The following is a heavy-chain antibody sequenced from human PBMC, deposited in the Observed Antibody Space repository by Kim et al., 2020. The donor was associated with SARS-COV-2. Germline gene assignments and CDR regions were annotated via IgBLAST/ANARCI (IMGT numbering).Heavy chain of an antibody. D-gene: IGHD3-10*01. CDR3: TRDYYGSVDL. CDR1: GFTFRIYT. CDR2: ITGNSDTV. J-gene: IGHJ5*02. V-gene: IGHV3-48*02. Sequence: GGSLRLSCVASGFTFRIYTMTWFRQAPGKGLEWLACITGNSDTVYYADSVKGRSTISRDNAMNSLYLQMNSLRDEDTAVYYCTRDYYGSVDLWGQGTLVTVSS.